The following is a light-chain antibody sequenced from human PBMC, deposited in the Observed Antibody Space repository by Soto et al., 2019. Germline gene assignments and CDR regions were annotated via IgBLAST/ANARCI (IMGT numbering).Light chain of an antibody. V-gene: IGKV1-17*03. J-gene: IGKJ1*01. Sequence: DIQMTQLPSAMPASVGDRVTIACRARHDIRDYLAWFQHKPGNVTKRLIYASTLQSGVPSRFSGSGSGTEFTLTITGLQPEDFATYYCLHYHSYPRTFGRGTKVDIK. CDR2: AS. CDR1: HDIRDY. CDR3: LHYHSYPRT.